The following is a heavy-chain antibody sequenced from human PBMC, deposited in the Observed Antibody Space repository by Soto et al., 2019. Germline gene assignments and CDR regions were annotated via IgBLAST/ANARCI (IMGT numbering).Heavy chain of an antibody. CDR1: GYTFTSYA. CDR3: ARSPLIAARPGYYYYGLDV. J-gene: IGHJ6*02. V-gene: IGHV1-46*01. CDR2: INPSGGST. Sequence: ASVKVSCKASGYTFTSYAISWVRQAPGQGLEWMGIINPSGGSTSYAQKFQGRVTMTRDTSTSTVYMELSSLRSEDTAVYYCARSPLIAARPGYYYYGLDVWGQGTTVTVSS. D-gene: IGHD6-6*01.